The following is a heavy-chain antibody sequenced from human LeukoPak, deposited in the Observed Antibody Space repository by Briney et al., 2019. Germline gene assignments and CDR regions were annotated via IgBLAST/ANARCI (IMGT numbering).Heavy chain of an antibody. CDR1: GGSISSSSYY. CDR2: ISYSGST. V-gene: IGHV4-39*07. CDR3: ARVGFYGRYYYYYYMDV. J-gene: IGHJ6*03. D-gene: IGHD2/OR15-2a*01. Sequence: SETLSLTCTVSGGSISSSSYYWGWIRQPPGKGLDWIGSISYSGSTYYNPSLKSRVTMSVDTSKNQFSLKLSSVTAADTAVYYCARVGFYGRYYYYYYMDVWGKGTTVTISS.